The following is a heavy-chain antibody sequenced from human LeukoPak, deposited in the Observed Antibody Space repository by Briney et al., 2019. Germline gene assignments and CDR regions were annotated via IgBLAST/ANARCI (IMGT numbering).Heavy chain of an antibody. CDR1: GGSISSGGYS. CDR3: ARQGTYCSGGSCQLLDY. Sequence: SQTLSLTCAVSGGSISSGGYSWSWIRQPPGKGLEWIGYIYYSGSTYYNPSLKSRVTISVDTSKNQFSLKLSSVTAADTAVYYCARQGTYCSGGSCQLLDYWGQGTLVTVSS. J-gene: IGHJ4*02. V-gene: IGHV4-31*11. D-gene: IGHD2-15*01. CDR2: IYYSGST.